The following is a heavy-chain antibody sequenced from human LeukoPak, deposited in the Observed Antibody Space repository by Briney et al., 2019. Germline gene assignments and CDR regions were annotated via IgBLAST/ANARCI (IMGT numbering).Heavy chain of an antibody. V-gene: IGHV4-34*01. D-gene: IGHD6-13*01. CDR1: GGSFSGYY. Sequence: SETLSLTCAVYGGSFSGYYWSWIRQPPGKGLEWFGEINHSGSTNYNPSLKSRVTISVDTSKNQFSLKLSSVTAADTAVYYCARGPFSSWPRVYVVGAFDIWGQGTMVTVSS. J-gene: IGHJ3*02. CDR3: ARGPFSSWPRVYVVGAFDI. CDR2: INHSGST.